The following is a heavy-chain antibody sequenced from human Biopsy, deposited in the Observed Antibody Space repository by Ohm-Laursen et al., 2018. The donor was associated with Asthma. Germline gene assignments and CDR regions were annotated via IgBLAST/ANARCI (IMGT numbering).Heavy chain of an antibody. D-gene: IGHD3-22*01. J-gene: IGHJ4*02. Sequence: ASVKVSCKVSGYTVTRYAINWVRQAPGQGLEWMGWINTNTGNPTYAQGFTGRFVFSLDTSVNTAHLQISSLKAEDIAVYYCARMISYYHEMRAPFFDYWGQGTLVTVSS. V-gene: IGHV7-4-1*02. CDR1: GYTVTRYA. CDR3: ARMISYYHEMRAPFFDY. CDR2: INTNTGNP.